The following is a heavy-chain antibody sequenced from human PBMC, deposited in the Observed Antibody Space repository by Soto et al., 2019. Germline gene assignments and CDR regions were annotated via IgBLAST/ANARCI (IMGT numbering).Heavy chain of an antibody. D-gene: IGHD6-13*01. CDR1: GFSLSTSEVG. J-gene: IGHJ4*02. CDR3: AHTIADQSLRYYFDY. CDR2: IYWNDDK. V-gene: IGHV2-5*01. Sequence: QITLKESGPTLVKPTQTLTLTCTFSGFSLSTSEVGVGWIRQPPGKALEWLALIYWNDDKRYSPSLKSRLTITKDTSKNLVVLSMTNMDPVDTATYFCAHTIADQSLRYYFDYWGQGTLVTVSS.